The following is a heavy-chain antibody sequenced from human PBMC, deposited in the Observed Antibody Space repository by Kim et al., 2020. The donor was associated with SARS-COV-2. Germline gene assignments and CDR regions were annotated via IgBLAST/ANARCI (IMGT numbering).Heavy chain of an antibody. J-gene: IGHJ4*02. D-gene: IGHD2-15*01. CDR2: INTDGSST. CDR1: GLSFGSYW. V-gene: IGHV3-74*01. Sequence: GGSLRLSCVASGLSFGSYWMYWVRQTPEKGLVWVSRINTDGSSTNYADSVKGRFTISRDNAKNTLYLQMNGLRTDDTAVYYCARDPGSLRATYWGQGNLVTVSS. CDR3: ARDPGSLRATY.